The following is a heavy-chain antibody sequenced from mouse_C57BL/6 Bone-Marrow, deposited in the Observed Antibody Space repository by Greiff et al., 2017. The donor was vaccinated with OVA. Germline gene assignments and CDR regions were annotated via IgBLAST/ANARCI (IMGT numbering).Heavy chain of an antibody. CDR1: GFSLTSYA. Sequence: QVQLKESGPGLVAPSQSLSITCTVSGFSLTSYAISWVRQPPGKGLEWLGVIWPGGGTNSNSALNSRLSISKDNSKSQVFLKMNSLETDDTARYYCARTSTVYFDYWGQGTTLTVSS. CDR2: IWPGGGT. D-gene: IGHD4-1*02. V-gene: IGHV2-9-1*01. CDR3: ARTSTVYFDY. J-gene: IGHJ2*01.